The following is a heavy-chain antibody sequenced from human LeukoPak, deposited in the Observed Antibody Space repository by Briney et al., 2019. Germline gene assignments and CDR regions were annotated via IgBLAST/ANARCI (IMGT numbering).Heavy chain of an antibody. CDR1: GFTFSSYA. CDR3: AKERIAAAGGGVGYY. V-gene: IGHV3-30-3*01. CDR2: ISYDGSNK. Sequence: GRSLRLSCAASGFTFSSYAMHWVRQAPGKGLEWVAVISYDGSNKYYSDSVKGRFTISRDNSKKTLYLQMNSLRAEDTAVYYCAKERIAAAGGGVGYYWGQGTLVTVSS. D-gene: IGHD6-13*01. J-gene: IGHJ4*02.